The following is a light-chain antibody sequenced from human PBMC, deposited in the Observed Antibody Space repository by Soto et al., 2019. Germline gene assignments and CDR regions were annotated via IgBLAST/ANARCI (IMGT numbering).Light chain of an antibody. V-gene: IGKV1-39*01. Sequence: DIQMTRSPSSLCASVGDRVTITCRASQTITNFLNWYQQKPGKAPKVLIYAASSLQSGVPARFSGSGSGTDFTLTISSLQPEDFAAYYCQQSHSTPLTFGGGTKVEIK. CDR3: QQSHSTPLT. CDR1: QTITNF. J-gene: IGKJ4*01. CDR2: AAS.